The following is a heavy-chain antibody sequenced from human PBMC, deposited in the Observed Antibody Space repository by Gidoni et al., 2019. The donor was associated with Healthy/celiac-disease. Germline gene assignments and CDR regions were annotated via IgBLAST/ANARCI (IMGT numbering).Heavy chain of an antibody. Sequence: QLQLQESGPGLVKPSETLSPTCTVSGGSISSSSYYWGWTRQPPGKGREWIGIIYYSGSTYYNPSLKSRVTISVDTSKNQFSLKLSSVTAADTAVYYCARRESHFGDFWSGYYIWYYFDYWGQGTLVTVSS. D-gene: IGHD3-3*01. CDR2: IYYSGST. J-gene: IGHJ4*02. V-gene: IGHV4-39*01. CDR1: GGSISSSSYY. CDR3: ARRESHFGDFWSGYYIWYYFDY.